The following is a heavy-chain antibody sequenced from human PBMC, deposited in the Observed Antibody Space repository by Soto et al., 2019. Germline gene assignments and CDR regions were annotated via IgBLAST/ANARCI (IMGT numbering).Heavy chain of an antibody. V-gene: IGHV1-46*01. Sequence: QVQLVQSGAEVKKPGASVKVSCKESGYTFTSYYMHWVRQAPGQGLEWMGIINPSGGSASYAQKFQGIVTMPRDMPTTPAYIQLSSLRAEDTPVYYCARDRGWFDPWGPGIVVTVSS. J-gene: IGHJ5*02. CDR2: INPSGGSA. CDR3: ARDRGWFDP. CDR1: GYTFTSYY.